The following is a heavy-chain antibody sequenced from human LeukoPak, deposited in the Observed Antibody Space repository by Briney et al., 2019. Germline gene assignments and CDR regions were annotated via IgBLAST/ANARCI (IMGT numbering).Heavy chain of an antibody. D-gene: IGHD5-12*01. CDR1: GFTFSSDA. V-gene: IGHV3-23*01. CDR3: AKGPQLYSGYHPDY. Sequence: GGSLRLSCAASGFTFSSDAMTWVRQAPGEGLEWVSTITGSDDTTYYADSVKGRFTISRDYSKNTVHLQLNNLRAEDTAMYYCAKGPQLYSGYHPDYWGQGTLVTVSS. J-gene: IGHJ4*02. CDR2: ITGSDDTT.